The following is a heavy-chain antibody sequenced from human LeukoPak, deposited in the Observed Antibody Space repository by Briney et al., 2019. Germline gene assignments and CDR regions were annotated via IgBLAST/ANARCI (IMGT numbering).Heavy chain of an antibody. CDR1: GGSFSGYS. CDR2: SNHRGST. CDR3: ARVSRWFLAVAGYADY. D-gene: IGHD6-19*01. V-gene: IGHV4-34*01. J-gene: IGHJ4*02. Sequence: PSETLSLTCAFSGGSFSGYSWSWIRQTPGQWLEWLGESNHRGSTNYNPSLKSRVTISVDASKSQFSLKLSSVTAADTAVYYCARVSRWFLAVAGYADYWGQGTQVTVSS.